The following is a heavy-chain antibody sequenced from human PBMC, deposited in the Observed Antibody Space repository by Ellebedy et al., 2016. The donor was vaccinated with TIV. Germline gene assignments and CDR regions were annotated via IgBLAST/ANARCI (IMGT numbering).Heavy chain of an antibody. V-gene: IGHV1-8*01. Sequence: AASVKVSCKASGYTFTSYGINWVRQATGQGLEWMGWMNPNSGNTGYAQKFQGRVTMTRNNSISTAYMELSSLRSEDTAVYYCARGYYYDSSGYPTASLEYYFDYWGQGTLVTVSS. CDR1: GYTFTSYG. J-gene: IGHJ4*02. CDR3: ARGYYYDSSGYPTASLEYYFDY. D-gene: IGHD3-22*01. CDR2: MNPNSGNT.